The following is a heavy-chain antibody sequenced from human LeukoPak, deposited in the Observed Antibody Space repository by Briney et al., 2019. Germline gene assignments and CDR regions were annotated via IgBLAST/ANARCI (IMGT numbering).Heavy chain of an antibody. CDR1: GGSISSGGYS. J-gene: IGHJ5*02. Sequence: SETLSLTCAVSGGSISSGGYSRSWIRQPPGKGLEWIGYIYYSGSTNYNPSLKSRVTISVDTSKNQFSLKLSSVTAADTAVYYCASAYSSGWYWFDPWGQGTLVTVSS. CDR3: ASAYSSGWYWFDP. CDR2: IYYSGST. D-gene: IGHD6-19*01. V-gene: IGHV4-61*08.